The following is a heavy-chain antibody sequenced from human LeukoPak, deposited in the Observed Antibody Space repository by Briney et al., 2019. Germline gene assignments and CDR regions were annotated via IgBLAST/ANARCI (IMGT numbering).Heavy chain of an antibody. J-gene: IGHJ4*02. CDR3: ARESGSWSYYFYYFDY. CDR2: IYTSGST. V-gene: IGHV4-4*07. CDR1: GGSISSYY. D-gene: IGHD1-26*01. Sequence: PSETLSLTCTVSGGSISSYYWSWIRQPAGKGLEWIGRIYTSGSTNYNPSLKSRVTMSVDTSKNQFSLKLSSVTAADTAVYYCARESGSWSYYFYYFDYWGQGTLVTVPS.